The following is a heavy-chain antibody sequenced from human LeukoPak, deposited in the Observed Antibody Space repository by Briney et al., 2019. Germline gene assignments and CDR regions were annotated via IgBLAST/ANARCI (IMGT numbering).Heavy chain of an antibody. CDR3: ARVEEVVVPAAIFYGMDV. J-gene: IGHJ6*02. D-gene: IGHD2-2*01. Sequence: GASVKVSCKASGYTFTSYGISWVRQAPGQGLEWMGWISAYNGNTNYAQKLQGRVTMTTDTSTSTAYMELGSLRSDDTAVYYCARVEEVVVPAAIFYGMDVWGQGTTVTVSS. CDR2: ISAYNGNT. CDR1: GYTFTSYG. V-gene: IGHV1-18*01.